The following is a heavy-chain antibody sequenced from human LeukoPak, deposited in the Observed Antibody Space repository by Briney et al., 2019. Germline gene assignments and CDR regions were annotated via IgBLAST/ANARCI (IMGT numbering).Heavy chain of an antibody. CDR2: VSTEKGNT. D-gene: IGHD1-1*01. V-gene: IGHV1-18*04. CDR1: GYTFIGYY. Sequence: ASVKVSCKASGYTFIGYYIHWVRQAPGQGLEWMGWVSTEKGNTNYEQNFQGRVTMTTDTSTSTAYMELRSLTSDDTAVYYCVRDRDWNLDYWGQGTLVTVSS. CDR3: VRDRDWNLDY. J-gene: IGHJ4*02.